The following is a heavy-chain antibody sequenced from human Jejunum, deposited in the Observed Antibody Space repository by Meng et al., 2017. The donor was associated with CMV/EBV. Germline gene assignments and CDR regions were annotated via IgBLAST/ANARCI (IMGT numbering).Heavy chain of an antibody. J-gene: IGHJ4*02. CDR3: ASFGGAFVVLTDIMSSFDH. D-gene: IGHD2-2*01. Sequence: TGDWLRWLRLATGRKVRWKGRISLNGSGTGYGQKFQGRFTMTRDTTISADYMKLSRLTSDDTAVYYCASFGGAFVVLTDIMSSFDHWGQGTLVTVSS. V-gene: IGHV1-2*06. CDR2: ISLNGSGT. CDR1: TGDW.